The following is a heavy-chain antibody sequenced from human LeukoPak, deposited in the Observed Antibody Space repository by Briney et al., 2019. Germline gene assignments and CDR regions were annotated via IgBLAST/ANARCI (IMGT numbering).Heavy chain of an antibody. CDR1: GGSISSSSYY. D-gene: IGHD3-10*01. CDR2: IYYSGST. Sequence: PSETLSLTCTVSGGSISSSSYYWGWIRQPPGKGLEWIGSIYYSGSTYYNPSLKSRVTISVDTSKNRFSLKLSSVTAADTAVYYCASLRYGSGSSYWFDPWGQGTLVTVSS. J-gene: IGHJ5*02. V-gene: IGHV4-39*01. CDR3: ASLRYGSGSSYWFDP.